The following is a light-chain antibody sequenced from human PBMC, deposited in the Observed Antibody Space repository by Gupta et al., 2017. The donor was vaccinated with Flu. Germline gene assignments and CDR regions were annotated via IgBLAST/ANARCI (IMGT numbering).Light chain of an antibody. Sequence: DIQMTQSPSSVSASVGDRVTISCRASQGISIWLAWYQQKPGKAPNLLIYAASSLQSGVPSRFSGSGSGTDCTLTISSLQPEDFATYYCQQANSLPYSFGHGTKLQIK. J-gene: IGKJ2*03. CDR2: AAS. CDR3: QQANSLPYS. CDR1: QGISIW. V-gene: IGKV1-12*01.